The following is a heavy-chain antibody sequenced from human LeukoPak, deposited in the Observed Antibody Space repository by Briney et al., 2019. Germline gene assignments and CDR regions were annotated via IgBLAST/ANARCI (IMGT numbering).Heavy chain of an antibody. CDR3: ATQYDYYDMDV. CDR2: IYSSGST. Sequence: SETLSLTCTVSGGSISSYYWGWIRQRPVKGLEWIGSIYSSGSTYYNPSLKSRVTISVDTSKNQFSLKLSSVTATDTAVYYCATQYDYYDMDVWGQGTTVTVSS. J-gene: IGHJ6*02. CDR1: GGSISSYY. V-gene: IGHV4-39*01.